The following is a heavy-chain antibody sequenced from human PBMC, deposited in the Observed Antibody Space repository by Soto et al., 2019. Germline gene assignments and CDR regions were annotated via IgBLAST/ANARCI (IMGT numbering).Heavy chain of an antibody. D-gene: IGHD6-6*01. Sequence: GGSLRLSCAASGFTFSSYAMSWVRQDPGKGLEWVSGISGSGVSTYYADSVKGRFTISRDNSKSTLYLQMNSLRAEDTAVYYCAKDRERIATRSIDYWGQGTLVTVS. CDR2: ISGSGVST. V-gene: IGHV3-23*01. J-gene: IGHJ4*02. CDR1: GFTFSSYA. CDR3: AKDRERIATRSIDY.